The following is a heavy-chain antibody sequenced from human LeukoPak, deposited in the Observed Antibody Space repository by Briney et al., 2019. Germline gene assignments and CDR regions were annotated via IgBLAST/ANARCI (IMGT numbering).Heavy chain of an antibody. D-gene: IGHD5-18*01. V-gene: IGHV4-59*01. CDR1: GGSISSYY. Sequence: KPSETLSLTCTVSGGSISSYYWSWIRQPPGKGLEWIGYIYYSGSTNYNPSLKSRVTISVDTSKNQFSLKLSSVTAADTAVYYCARSADTESDFDYWGQGTLVTVSS. J-gene: IGHJ4*02. CDR2: IYYSGST. CDR3: ARSADTESDFDY.